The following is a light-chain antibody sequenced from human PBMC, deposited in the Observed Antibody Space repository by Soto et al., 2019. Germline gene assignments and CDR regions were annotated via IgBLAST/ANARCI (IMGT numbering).Light chain of an antibody. CDR3: SSYTSSSTLDV. J-gene: IGLJ1*01. V-gene: IGLV2-14*01. CDR2: DVS. Sequence: QSVLTQPASVSGSPGQSITISCTGTSSDVGGYNYVSWYQQHPGKAPKLMIYDVSNRPSGASNRFSGSKSGNTASLTISGLQVEDEADYYCSSYTSSSTLDVFGTGTKVTVL. CDR1: SSDVGGYNY.